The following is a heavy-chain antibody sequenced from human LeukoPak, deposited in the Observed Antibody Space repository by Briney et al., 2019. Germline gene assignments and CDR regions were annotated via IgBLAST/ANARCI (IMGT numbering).Heavy chain of an antibody. CDR2: INHSGST. CDR1: GGSFSGYY. J-gene: IGHJ4*02. V-gene: IGHV4-34*01. CDR3: ARGGKVLRYFDWLLSAIDY. D-gene: IGHD3-9*01. Sequence: PSETLSLTCAVYGGSFSGYYWSWIRQPPGKGLEWIGEINHSGSTNYNPSLKSRVTTSVDTSKNQFSLKLSSVTAADTAVYYCARGGKVLRYFDWLLSAIDYWGQGTLVTVSS.